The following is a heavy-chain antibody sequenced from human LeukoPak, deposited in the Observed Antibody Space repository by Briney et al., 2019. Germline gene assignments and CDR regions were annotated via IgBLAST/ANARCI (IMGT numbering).Heavy chain of an antibody. D-gene: IGHD6-6*01. CDR1: GFTFDDYA. CDR2: ISWNSGSI. CDR3: AKEQLSTGMDV. V-gene: IGHV3-9*01. Sequence: GGSLRLSCAASGFTFDDYAMHWVRQAPGKGLEWVSGISWNSGSIGYADSAKGRFTISRDNAKNSLYLQMNSLRAEDTALYYCAKEQLSTGMDVWGKGTTVTVSS. J-gene: IGHJ6*03.